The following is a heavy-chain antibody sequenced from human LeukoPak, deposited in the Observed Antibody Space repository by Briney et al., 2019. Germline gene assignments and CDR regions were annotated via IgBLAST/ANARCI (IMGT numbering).Heavy chain of an antibody. J-gene: IGHJ4*02. CDR3: AKGDCSSTSCSLRPIDY. V-gene: IGHV3-33*06. D-gene: IGHD2-2*01. Sequence: GGSLRLSCAASGFTFSSYGMHWVRQAPGKGLEWVAVIWYDGSNKYYADSVKGRFTISRDNSKNTLYLQMNSLRAADTAVYYCAKGDCSSTSCSLRPIDYWGQGTLVTVSS. CDR1: GFTFSSYG. CDR2: IWYDGSNK.